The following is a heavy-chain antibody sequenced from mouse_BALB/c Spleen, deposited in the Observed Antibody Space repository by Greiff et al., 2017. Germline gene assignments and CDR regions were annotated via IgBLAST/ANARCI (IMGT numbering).Heavy chain of an antibody. D-gene: IGHD1-1*01. CDR2: IDPANGNT. Sequence: EVQLQQSGAELVKPGASVKLSCTASGFNIKDTYMHWVKQRPEQGLEWIGRIDPANGNTKYDPKFQGKATITADTSSNTAYLQLSSLTSEDTAVYYYAYGSSHAMDYWGQGTSVTVSS. CDR3: AYGSSHAMDY. CDR1: GFNIKDTY. V-gene: IGHV14-3*02. J-gene: IGHJ4*01.